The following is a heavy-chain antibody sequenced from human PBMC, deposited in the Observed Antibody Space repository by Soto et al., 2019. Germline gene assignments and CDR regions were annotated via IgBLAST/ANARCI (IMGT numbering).Heavy chain of an antibody. V-gene: IGHV4-59*05. CDR2: IYYSGST. J-gene: IGHJ4*02. D-gene: IGHD3-22*01. CDR3: ARLGYYYDSSGYYEFDY. CDR1: GGSISSYY. Sequence: SETLSLTCTVSGGSISSYYWNWIRQPPGKGLEWIGSIYYSGSTYYNPSLKSRVTISVDTSKNQFSLKLSSVTAADTAVYYCARLGYYYDSSGYYEFDYWGQGTLVTVSS.